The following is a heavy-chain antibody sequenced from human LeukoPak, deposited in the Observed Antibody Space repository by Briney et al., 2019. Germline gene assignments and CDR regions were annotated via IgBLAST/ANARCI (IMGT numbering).Heavy chain of an antibody. CDR3: ARGTLLYDYDYVWGSSPLPDY. V-gene: IGHV4-59*01. D-gene: IGHD3-16*01. CDR1: GGSISSYY. Sequence: SETLSLTCTVSGGSISSYYWSWIRQPPGKGLEWDGYIYYSGSTNYNPSLKSRVTISVDTSKNQFSLKLSSVTAADTAVYYCARGTLLYDYDYVWGSSPLPDYWGQGTLVTVSS. CDR2: IYYSGST. J-gene: IGHJ4*02.